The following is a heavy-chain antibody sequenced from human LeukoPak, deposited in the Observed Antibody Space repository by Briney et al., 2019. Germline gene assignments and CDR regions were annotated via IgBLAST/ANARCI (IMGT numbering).Heavy chain of an antibody. Sequence: SETLSLTCTVSGGSISSYYWTWIRQPAGKGLEWIGRIYTTGSTVYNPALQSRVTMSLDTSKNQFSLRLTSVTAADTAIYYCARVLYSSGWFDAFDILRQGTMVTVSS. V-gene: IGHV4-4*07. CDR1: GGSISSYY. D-gene: IGHD6-19*01. J-gene: IGHJ3*02. CDR3: ARVLYSSGWFDAFDI. CDR2: IYTTGST.